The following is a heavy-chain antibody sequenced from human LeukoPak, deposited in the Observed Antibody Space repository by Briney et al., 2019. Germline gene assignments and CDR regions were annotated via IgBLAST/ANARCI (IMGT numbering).Heavy chain of an antibody. D-gene: IGHD3-16*02. CDR2: IYHSGST. CDR1: GYSISSGYY. Sequence: SETLSLTCTVSGYSISSGYYWGWIRRPPWKGLEWIGNIYHSGSTYYNPSLKSRVTISVDTSKNQFPLRVSSVTAADTAVYYCARVGDYLRGSYRYPNYFDHWGQGTLVTVSS. CDR3: ARVGDYLRGSYRYPNYFDH. V-gene: IGHV4-38-2*02. J-gene: IGHJ4*02.